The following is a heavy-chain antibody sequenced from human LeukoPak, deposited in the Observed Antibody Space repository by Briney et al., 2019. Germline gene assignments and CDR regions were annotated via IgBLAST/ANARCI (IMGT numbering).Heavy chain of an antibody. CDR2: ISSSSSYT. J-gene: IGHJ4*02. CDR3: ARACYGDYAVDY. V-gene: IGHV3-11*06. CDR1: GFTFSDYY. Sequence: GGSLRLSCAASGFTFSDYYMSWIRQAPGKGLEWVSYISSSSSYTNYADSVKGRFTISRDNAKNSLYLQMNSLRAEDTAVYYCARACYGDYAVDYWGQGTLVTVSS. D-gene: IGHD4-17*01.